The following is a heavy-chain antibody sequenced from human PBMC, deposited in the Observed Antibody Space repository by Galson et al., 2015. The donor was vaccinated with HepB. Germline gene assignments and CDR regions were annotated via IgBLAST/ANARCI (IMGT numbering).Heavy chain of an antibody. CDR3: AKDLYSSGWYYFDY. Sequence: SLRLSCAASGFTFDDYAMHWVRQAPGKGLEWVSGISWNSGSIGYADSVKGRFTISRDNAKNSLYLQMSSLRAEDTALYYCAKDLYSSGWYYFDYWGQGTLVTVSS. CDR2: ISWNSGSI. D-gene: IGHD6-19*01. V-gene: IGHV3-9*01. J-gene: IGHJ4*02. CDR1: GFTFDDYA.